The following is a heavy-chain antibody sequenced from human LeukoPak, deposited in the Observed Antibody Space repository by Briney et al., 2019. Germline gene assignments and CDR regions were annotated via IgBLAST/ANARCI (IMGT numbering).Heavy chain of an antibody. Sequence: GGSLRLSCAASGFTFDDYGMSWVRQAPGKGLEWVSGINWNGGSTGYADSVKGRFTISRDNAKNSLYLQMNSLRAEDTAVYYCARLTVTTDAFDIWGQGTMVTVSS. V-gene: IGHV3-20*04. CDR3: ARLTVTTDAFDI. CDR2: INWNGGST. J-gene: IGHJ3*02. D-gene: IGHD4-17*01. CDR1: GFTFDDYG.